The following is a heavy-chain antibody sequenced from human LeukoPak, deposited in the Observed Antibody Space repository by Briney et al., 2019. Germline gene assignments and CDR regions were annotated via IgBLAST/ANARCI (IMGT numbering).Heavy chain of an antibody. CDR3: ARYPGLLLMDA. Sequence: SETLSLTCTVSGGSIRSYYWSWIRQPPGKGLEWIGYIYYSGSTNYNPSLKSRVTISVDTSKNQFSLKLSSVTAADTAVYYCARYPGLLLMDAWGKGTTVTISS. CDR2: IYYSGST. D-gene: IGHD3-22*01. J-gene: IGHJ6*03. V-gene: IGHV4-59*01. CDR1: GGSIRSYY.